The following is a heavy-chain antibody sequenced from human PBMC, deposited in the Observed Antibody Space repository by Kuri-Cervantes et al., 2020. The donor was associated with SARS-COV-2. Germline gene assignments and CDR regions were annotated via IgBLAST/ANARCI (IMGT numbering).Heavy chain of an antibody. D-gene: IGHD7-27*01. CDR1: GFTFGDYA. V-gene: IGHV4-34*01. J-gene: IGHJ4*02. Sequence: ESLKISCTASGFTFGDYAMSWIRQPPGKGLEWIGEINHSGSTNYNPSLKSRVTISVDTSKNQFSLKLSSVTAADTAVYYCARVTNWGYYFDYWGQGTLVTVSS. CDR3: ARVTNWGYYFDY. CDR2: INHSGST.